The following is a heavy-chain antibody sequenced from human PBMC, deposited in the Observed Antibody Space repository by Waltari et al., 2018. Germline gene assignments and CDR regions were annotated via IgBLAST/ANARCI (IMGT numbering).Heavy chain of an antibody. J-gene: IGHJ4*02. D-gene: IGHD3-3*01. V-gene: IGHV4-38-2*01. Sequence: QVQLQESGPGLVKPSETLSLTCAVSGYSISSGYYWGWIRQPPGKGLEWIGSIYHSGSTYYNPSLKSRVTISVDTSKNQFSLKLSSVTAADTAVYYCARSYKYYDFWSGPRGDLSYFDYWGQGTLVTVSS. CDR3: ARSYKYYDFWSGPRGDLSYFDY. CDR1: GYSISSGYY. CDR2: IYHSGST.